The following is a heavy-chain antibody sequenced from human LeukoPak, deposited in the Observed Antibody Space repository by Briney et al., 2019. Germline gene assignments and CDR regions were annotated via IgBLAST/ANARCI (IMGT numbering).Heavy chain of an antibody. CDR3: ARLPDIVVVPAAPDAFDI. V-gene: IGHV4-34*01. J-gene: IGHJ3*02. CDR1: GGSFSGYY. CDR2: INHSGST. D-gene: IGHD2-2*01. Sequence: SETLSLTCAVYGGSFSGYYWSWIRQPPGKGLEWIGEINHSGSTNYNPSLKSRVTISVDTSKNQFSLKLSSVTAADTAVYYCARLPDIVVVPAAPDAFDIWGQGTMVTVSS.